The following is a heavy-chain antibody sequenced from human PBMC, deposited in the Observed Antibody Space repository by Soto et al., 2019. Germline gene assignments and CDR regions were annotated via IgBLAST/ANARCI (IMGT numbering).Heavy chain of an antibody. CDR3: ARYVATSPAGWFEP. Sequence: QITLKESGPTLVKPTQTLTLTCTFSGFSLTNNGEAVGWFRQSPGKALEWLVLIYWDDDNRYNPTLRTRLSTTKDTSKNQVVLTLTKMDPVDTATYYCARYVATSPAGWFEPWGQGIPVTVSS. V-gene: IGHV2-5*02. D-gene: IGHD3-10*02. CDR2: IYWDDDN. J-gene: IGHJ5*02. CDR1: GFSLTNNGEA.